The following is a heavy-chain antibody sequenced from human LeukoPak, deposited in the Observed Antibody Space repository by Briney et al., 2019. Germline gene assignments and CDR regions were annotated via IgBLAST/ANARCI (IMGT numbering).Heavy chain of an antibody. J-gene: IGHJ4*02. CDR2: IRSKADSYAT. D-gene: IGHD1-26*01. CDR1: GFTFSGSA. CDR3: TRAGATLVDY. Sequence: GGSLRLSCAASGFTFSGSAMNWVRQASGKGLEWVGRIRSKADSYATSYAASVKGRFTISRDDSKNTAYLQMNSLKTEDTAVYYCTRAGATLVDYWGQGTLVTVSS. V-gene: IGHV3-73*01.